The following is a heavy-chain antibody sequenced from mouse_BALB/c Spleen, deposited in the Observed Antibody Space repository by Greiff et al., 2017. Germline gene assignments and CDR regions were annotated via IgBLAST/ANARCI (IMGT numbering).Heavy chain of an antibody. CDR1: GFTFSSFG. CDR2: ISSGSSTI. CDR3: ARFYYDYEGNYAMDY. J-gene: IGHJ4*01. V-gene: IGHV5-17*02. Sequence: EVKLVESGGGLVQPGGSRKLSCAASGFTFSSFGMHWVRQAPEKGLEWVAYISSGSSTIYYADTVKGRFTISRDNPKNTLFLKMTSLRSEDTAMYYCARFYYDYEGNYAMDYWGQGTSVTVSS. D-gene: IGHD2-4*01.